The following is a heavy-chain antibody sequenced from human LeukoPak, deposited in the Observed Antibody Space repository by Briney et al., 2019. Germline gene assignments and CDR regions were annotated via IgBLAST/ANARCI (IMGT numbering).Heavy chain of an antibody. V-gene: IGHV3-9*01. J-gene: IGHJ4*02. CDR2: ITRNSGAI. CDR3: PQGRYRKREIDY. D-gene: IGHD5-12*01. CDR1: GFFFGDYY. Sequence: GGSLSLSCTASGFFFGDYYIHWVRQAPGKGLEWVSGITRNSGAIGYADSVKGRFAISRDSAKSSLYLQMNSLRPEDTACYYCPQGRYRKREIDYCGEGNLVTLSS.